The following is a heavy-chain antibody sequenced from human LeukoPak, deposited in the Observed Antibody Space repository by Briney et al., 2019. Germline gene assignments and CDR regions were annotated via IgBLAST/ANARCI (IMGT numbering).Heavy chain of an antibody. V-gene: IGHV4-34*01. Sequence: PSETLSLTCAVYGGSFSGYYWSWIRQPPGKGLEWIGEINHSGSTNYNPSLKSRVTISVDTSKNQFSLKLSSVTAADTAVYYCARKARYYYYYGMDVWGQGTTVTVSS. J-gene: IGHJ6*02. CDR1: GGSFSGYY. CDR3: ARKARYYYYYGMDV. CDR2: INHSGST.